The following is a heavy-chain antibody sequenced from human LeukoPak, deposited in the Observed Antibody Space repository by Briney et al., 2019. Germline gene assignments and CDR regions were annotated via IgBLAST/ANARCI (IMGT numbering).Heavy chain of an antibody. CDR1: GYTLTELS. CDR2: FDPEDGET. V-gene: IGHV1-24*01. D-gene: IGHD6-13*01. Sequence: ASVKVSCKVSGYTLTELSMHWVRQAPGKGLEWMGGFDPEDGETIYAQKFQGRVTMTEDTSTDTAYMELSSLRSEDTAVYYCARGGIAAAGPDYFDYWGQGTLVTISS. CDR3: ARGGIAAAGPDYFDY. J-gene: IGHJ4*02.